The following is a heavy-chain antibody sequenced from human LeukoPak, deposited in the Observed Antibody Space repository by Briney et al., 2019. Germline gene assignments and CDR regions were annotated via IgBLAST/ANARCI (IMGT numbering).Heavy chain of an antibody. D-gene: IGHD6-19*01. Sequence: ASVTVSCKASGFSFTRYGISWVRQAPGQGLEWMGWISAYNGDTNYAQNFQGRVTMTTDTSTSTAYMELRSLRSDDTAVYYCARDPSNTSGRYAYFDYWGQGTLVTVSS. CDR3: ARDPSNTSGRYAYFDY. V-gene: IGHV1-18*01. J-gene: IGHJ4*02. CDR1: GFSFTRYG. CDR2: ISAYNGDT.